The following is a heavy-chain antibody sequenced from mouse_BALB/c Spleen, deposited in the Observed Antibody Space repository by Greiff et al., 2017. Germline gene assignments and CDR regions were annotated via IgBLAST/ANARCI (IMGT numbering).Heavy chain of an antibody. CDR3: ARDYYGSSPWFAY. V-gene: IGHV5-12-2*01. CDR1: GFTFSSYT. D-gene: IGHD1-1*01. J-gene: IGHJ3*01. CDR2: ISNGGGST. Sequence: EVKVEESGGGLVQPGGSLKLSCAASGFTFSSYTMSWVRQTPEKRLEWVAYISNGGGSTYYPDTVKGRFTISRDNAKNTLYLQMSSLKSEDTAMYYCARDYYGSSPWFAYWGQGTLVTVSA.